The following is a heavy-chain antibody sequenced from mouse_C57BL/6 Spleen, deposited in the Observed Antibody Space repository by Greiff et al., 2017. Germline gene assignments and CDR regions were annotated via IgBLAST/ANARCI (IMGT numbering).Heavy chain of an antibody. CDR3: ARAAVVERDAMDY. Sequence: VQLKQSGPELVKPGASVKISCKASGYSFTDYYMNWVKQSPGQSLEWIGVINPNYGTTSYNQKFKGKATLTVDQSSSTAYMQLNSLTSEDSAVYYCARAAVVERDAMDYWGQGTSVTVSS. V-gene: IGHV1-39*01. J-gene: IGHJ4*01. CDR1: GYSFTDYY. CDR2: INPNYGTT. D-gene: IGHD1-1*01.